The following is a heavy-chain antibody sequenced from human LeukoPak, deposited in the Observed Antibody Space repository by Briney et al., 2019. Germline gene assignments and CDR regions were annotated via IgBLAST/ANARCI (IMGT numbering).Heavy chain of an antibody. CDR3: ARDIITMVRGAIPLVFDL. J-gene: IGHJ2*01. Sequence: SETLSLTCTVSGGSISSSSYYWGWIRQPPGKGLEWIGSIYYSGSTYYNPSLKSRVTISVDTSKNQFSLKLSSVTAADTAVYYCARDIITMVRGAIPLVFDLWGRGTLVTVSS. D-gene: IGHD3-10*01. CDR1: GGSISSSSYY. CDR2: IYYSGST. V-gene: IGHV4-39*07.